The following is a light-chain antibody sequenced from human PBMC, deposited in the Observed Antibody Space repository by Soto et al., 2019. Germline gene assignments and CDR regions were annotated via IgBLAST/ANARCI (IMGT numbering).Light chain of an antibody. CDR1: QSIRSY. J-gene: IGKJ3*01. CDR2: EAS. CDR3: PQSYTTPFT. Sequence: DIQMTQSPSSLSASVGDRVTITCRASQSIRSYLNWYQQKPEKAPELLIYEASSLQSGVPSRFSGSGSGTDFTLTISSLQPEDFATYSCPQSYTTPFTFGPGTKVDIK. V-gene: IGKV1-39*01.